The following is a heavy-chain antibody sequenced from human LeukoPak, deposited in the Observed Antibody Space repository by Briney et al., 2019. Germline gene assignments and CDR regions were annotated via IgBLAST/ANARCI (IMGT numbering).Heavy chain of an antibody. CDR1: GYTFNNYY. D-gene: IGHD2-15*01. V-gene: IGHV1-69*13. CDR3: ARGSALLALSFDY. J-gene: IGHJ4*02. CDR2: IIPIFGTA. Sequence: ASVKVSCKASGYTFNNYYMYWVRQAPGQGLEWMGGIIPIFGTANYAQKFQGRVTITADESTSTAYMELSSLRSEDTAVYYCARGSALLALSFDYWGQGTLVTVSS.